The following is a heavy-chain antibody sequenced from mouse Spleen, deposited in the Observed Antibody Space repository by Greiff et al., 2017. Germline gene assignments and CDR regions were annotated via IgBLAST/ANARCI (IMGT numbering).Heavy chain of an antibody. D-gene: IGHD1-1*01. Sequence: EVMLVESGGGLVKPGGSLKLSRAASGFTFSSYTMSWVRQTPEKRLEWVATISSGGSYTYYPDSVKGRFTISRDNAKNTLYLQMSSLKSEDTAMYYCTRDNYGNPFAYWGQGTLVTVSA. CDR3: TRDNYGNPFAY. V-gene: IGHV5-6-4*01. J-gene: IGHJ3*01. CDR2: ISSGGSYT. CDR1: GFTFSSYT.